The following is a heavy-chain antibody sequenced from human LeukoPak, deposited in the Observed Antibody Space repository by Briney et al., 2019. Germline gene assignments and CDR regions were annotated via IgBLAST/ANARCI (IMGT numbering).Heavy chain of an antibody. V-gene: IGHV4-59*01. CDR1: GGSISSYY. Sequence: PSETLSLTCTVSGGSISSYYWSWIRQPPGKGLEWIGYIYYSGSTNYNPSLKSRVTISVDTSKNQFSLKLSSVTAADTAVYYCARETEWLIDYWGQGTLVTVS. CDR2: IYYSGST. J-gene: IGHJ4*02. CDR3: ARETEWLIDY. D-gene: IGHD6-19*01.